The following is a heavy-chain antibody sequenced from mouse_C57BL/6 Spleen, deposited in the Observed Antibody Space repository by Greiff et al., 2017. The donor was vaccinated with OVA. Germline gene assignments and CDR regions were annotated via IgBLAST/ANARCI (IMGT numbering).Heavy chain of an antibody. Sequence: EVHLVESGGGLVKPGGSLKLSCAASGFTFSSYAMSWVRQTPEKRLEWVATISDGGSYTYYPDNVKGRFTISRDNAKNNLYLQMSHLKSEDTAMYYCARAPDGYYIDYWGQGTTLTVSS. J-gene: IGHJ2*01. CDR2: ISDGGSYT. CDR1: GFTFSSYA. CDR3: ARAPDGYYIDY. V-gene: IGHV5-4*01. D-gene: IGHD2-3*01.